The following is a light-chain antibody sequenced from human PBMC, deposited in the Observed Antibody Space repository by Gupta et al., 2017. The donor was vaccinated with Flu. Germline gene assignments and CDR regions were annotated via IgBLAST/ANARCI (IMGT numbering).Light chain of an antibody. Sequence: PGTLSLSPGERATLSCRASQSVSSDYLVWYQQRPGQAPSLLIYGASNRASGIPDRFSGSGSGTEFTLTISSLEPEDSAVYYCQQFGRSLTFGGGTKVEI. V-gene: IGKV3-20*01. CDR3: QQFGRSLT. CDR2: GAS. J-gene: IGKJ4*01. CDR1: QSVSSDY.